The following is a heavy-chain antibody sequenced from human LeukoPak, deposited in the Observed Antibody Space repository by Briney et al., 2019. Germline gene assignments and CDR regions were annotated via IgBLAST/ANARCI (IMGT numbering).Heavy chain of an antibody. J-gene: IGHJ6*03. CDR1: GYSFTNYW. V-gene: IGHV5-51*01. CDR2: IYPGDSDT. Sequence: GESLKISCKGSGYSFTNYWIGWVRQMPGKGLEWMGIIYPGDSDTRYSPSFQGQVTFSADKSNSTAYMQWSSLKASDTAIYYCAIQKLSSHYMDVWGKGTTVAVSS. D-gene: IGHD6-13*01. CDR3: AIQKLSSHYMDV.